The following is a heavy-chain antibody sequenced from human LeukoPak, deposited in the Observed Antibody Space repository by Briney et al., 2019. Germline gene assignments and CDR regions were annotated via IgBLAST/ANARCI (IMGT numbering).Heavy chain of an antibody. Sequence: ASVKVFCKASGYTFTSYGISWVRQAPGQGLEWMGWISAYNGNTNYAQKLQGRVTMTTDTSTSTAYMELRSLRSDDTAVYYCARDLGIAAAGTFDYWGQGTLVTVSS. D-gene: IGHD6-13*01. J-gene: IGHJ4*02. CDR2: ISAYNGNT. V-gene: IGHV1-18*01. CDR1: GYTFTSYG. CDR3: ARDLGIAAAGTFDY.